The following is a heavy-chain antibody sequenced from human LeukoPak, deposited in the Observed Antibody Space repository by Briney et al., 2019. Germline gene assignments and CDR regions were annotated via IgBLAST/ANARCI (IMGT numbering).Heavy chain of an antibody. V-gene: IGHV1-2*02. Sequence: GASVKVSCKASGYTFTGYYMHWVRQAPGQGLEWMGWINPNSGGTNYAQKFQGRVTMTRDTSISTAYMELSRLRSDDTAVYYCARGTYYYDSSGYYPDAFDIWGQGTMVTVSS. D-gene: IGHD3-22*01. CDR2: INPNSGGT. CDR3: ARGTYYYDSSGYYPDAFDI. J-gene: IGHJ3*02. CDR1: GYTFTGYY.